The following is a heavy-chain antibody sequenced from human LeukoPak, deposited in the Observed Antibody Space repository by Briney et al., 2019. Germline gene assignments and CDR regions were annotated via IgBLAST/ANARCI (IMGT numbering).Heavy chain of an antibody. CDR1: GGSFSGYY. D-gene: IGHD3-3*01. Sequence: SETLSLTCAVYGGSFSGYYWSWVRQPPGKGLEWVGEIDHSESTNYNPSLKSRVTISVDMSKNQFSLRLSSVTAADTAVYYCASAGRSGCFDYWGQGTLVTVSS. CDR3: ASAGRSGCFDY. CDR2: IDHSEST. J-gene: IGHJ4*02. V-gene: IGHV4-34*01.